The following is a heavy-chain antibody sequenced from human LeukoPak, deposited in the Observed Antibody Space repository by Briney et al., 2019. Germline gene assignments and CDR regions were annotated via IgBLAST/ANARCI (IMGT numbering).Heavy chain of an antibody. D-gene: IGHD3-3*02. CDR3: AREGPIFGVVILCDY. CDR1: GFTFSSYA. J-gene: IGHJ4*02. V-gene: IGHV3-30*04. Sequence: GGSLRLSCAVSGFTFSSYAMHWVRQAPGKGLEWVAVISYDGSNKYYADSVKGRFTISRDNSKNTLYLQMNSLRAEDTAVYYCAREGPIFGVVILCDYWGQGTLVTVSS. CDR2: ISYDGSNK.